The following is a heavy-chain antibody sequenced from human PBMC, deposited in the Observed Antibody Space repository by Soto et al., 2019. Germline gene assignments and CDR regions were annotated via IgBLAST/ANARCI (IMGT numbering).Heavy chain of an antibody. CDR2: ISSSTRFI. J-gene: IGHJ4*02. Sequence: PVGSLRLSCAASGFTFSRYTMYWVRQAPGKVLEWVSSISSSTRFIYYSGSVRGPFTISRDNARNSLYLQMNSLRAGDTAVYYCARETVAGIPLFDYWGRGTLVTVSS. D-gene: IGHD6-19*01. CDR1: GFTFSRYT. V-gene: IGHV3-21*01. CDR3: ARETVAGIPLFDY.